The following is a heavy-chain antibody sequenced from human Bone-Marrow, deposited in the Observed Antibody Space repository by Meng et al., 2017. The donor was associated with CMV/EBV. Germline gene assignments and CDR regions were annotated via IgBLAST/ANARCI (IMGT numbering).Heavy chain of an antibody. D-gene: IGHD5-24*01. V-gene: IGHV4-61*01. Sequence: CFGSGGSVGSGTSFWNWIRQPPGKGLEWIGYIFSSGSSAYNPSLKSRVTMSVDKSKNQFSLNLTSVTAADTAVYYCATGRDAYKTGYWGQGTLVTVSS. J-gene: IGHJ4*02. CDR2: IFSSGSS. CDR1: GGSVGSGTSF. CDR3: ATGRDAYKTGY.